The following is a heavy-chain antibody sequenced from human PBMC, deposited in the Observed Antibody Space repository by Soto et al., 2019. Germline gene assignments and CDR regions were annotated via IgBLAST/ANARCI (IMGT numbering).Heavy chain of an antibody. V-gene: IGHV1-2*02. D-gene: IGHD3-22*01. CDR3: ARERSVEDSSGDYFTNRDAFDI. CDR2: INPHSGGT. J-gene: IGHJ3*02. Sequence: ASVKVSCKASGYTFTGYYMTSVRQAPGQGLEWMGWINPHSGGTNYAQKFQGRVTMTRDTFISTAYMELSRLRSDDTAVYYCARERSVEDSSGDYFTNRDAFDIWGQGTMLSVSS. CDR1: GYTFTGYY.